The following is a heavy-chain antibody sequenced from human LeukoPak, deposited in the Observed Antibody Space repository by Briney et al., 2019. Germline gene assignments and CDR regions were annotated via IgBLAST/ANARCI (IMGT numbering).Heavy chain of an antibody. V-gene: IGHV3-23*01. CDR3: AKDFRIGYSAHFDY. D-gene: IGHD2-21*01. Sequence: GGSLRLSCVGSGFTFRSHAMSWVRQAPEKGLEFVSGIYENGGTTYYADSVRGRFSVSRDNSKNTLYLQMDSLRGEDTAVYYCAKDFRIGYSAHFDYWGQGALVTVSS. CDR2: IYENGGTT. CDR1: GFTFRSHA. J-gene: IGHJ4*02.